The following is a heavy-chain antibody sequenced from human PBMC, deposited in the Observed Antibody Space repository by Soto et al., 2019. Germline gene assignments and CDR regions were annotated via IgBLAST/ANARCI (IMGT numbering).Heavy chain of an antibody. J-gene: IGHJ5*02. Sequence: KPSETLSLTCAVYGGSFSTYYWSWIRQPPGKGLEWIGEIIHSGSTNYNPSLKSRVTISVDTSKNQFSLKLSSVTAADTAIYYCAKSGRQQSVRSNWFDLWGQGTLVTVSS. CDR2: IIHSGST. D-gene: IGHD6-13*01. CDR3: AKSGRQQSVRSNWFDL. V-gene: IGHV4-34*12. CDR1: GGSFSTYY.